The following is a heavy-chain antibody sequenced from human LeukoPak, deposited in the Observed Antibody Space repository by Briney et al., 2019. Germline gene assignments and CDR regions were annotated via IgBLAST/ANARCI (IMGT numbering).Heavy chain of an antibody. CDR1: GFSFSSYA. V-gene: IGHV3-23*01. Sequence: EGSLRLSCAASGFSFSSYAMSWVRQAPDKGLEWVSAITGSVGSTYYANSVKGRFTISRDNSKNTLSLQMDSLRVEDTAVYYCAKAVLRGSYYFDYWGQGTLVTVSS. CDR3: AKAVLRGSYYFDY. J-gene: IGHJ4*02. CDR2: ITGSVGST. D-gene: IGHD1-26*01.